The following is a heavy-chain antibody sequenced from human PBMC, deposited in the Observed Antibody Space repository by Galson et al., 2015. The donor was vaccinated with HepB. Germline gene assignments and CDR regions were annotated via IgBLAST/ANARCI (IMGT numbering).Heavy chain of an antibody. D-gene: IGHD1-26*01. CDR3: ARDLGGSYVPYFDL. CDR1: GFTFSSYD. CDR2: IGTAGDT. Sequence: SLRLSCAASGFTFSSYDMHWVRQATGKGLEWVSAIGTAGDTYYPGSVKGRFTISRENAKNSLYLQMNSLRAGDTAVYYCARDLGGSYVPYFDLWGRGTLVTVSS. V-gene: IGHV3-13*04. J-gene: IGHJ2*01.